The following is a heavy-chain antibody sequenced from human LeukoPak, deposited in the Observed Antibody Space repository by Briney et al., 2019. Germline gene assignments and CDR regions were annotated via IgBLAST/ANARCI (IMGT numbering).Heavy chain of an antibody. CDR2: IRYDGSNK. V-gene: IGHV3-30*02. CDR3: AKSGGQNYYDSSGHNRGGFDY. D-gene: IGHD3-22*01. CDR1: GFTFSSYG. J-gene: IGHJ4*02. Sequence: GGSLRLSCAASGFTFSSYGMHWVRQAPGKGLEWVAFIRYDGSNKYYADSVKGRFTISRDNSKNTLYLQMNSLRAEDTAVYYCAKSGGQNYYDSSGHNRGGFDYWGQGTLVTVSS.